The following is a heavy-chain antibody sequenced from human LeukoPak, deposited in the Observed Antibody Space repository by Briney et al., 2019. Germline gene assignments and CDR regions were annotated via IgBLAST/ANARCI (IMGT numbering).Heavy chain of an antibody. V-gene: IGHV5-51*01. Sequence: GESLKISCKGSGYRFTSYWIGGVRQLPGKGLEWMGIIYPGDSDTTYSPSLQAQVTMSADKSISTAFLQWSSLKASDTAMYYCARRGRDGYNYDAFDIWGQGTMVTVSS. CDR2: IYPGDSDT. CDR3: ARRGRDGYNYDAFDI. J-gene: IGHJ3*02. D-gene: IGHD5-24*01. CDR1: GYRFTSYW.